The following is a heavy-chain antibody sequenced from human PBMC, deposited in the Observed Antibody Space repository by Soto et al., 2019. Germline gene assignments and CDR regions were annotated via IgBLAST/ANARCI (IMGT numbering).Heavy chain of an antibody. CDR2: FDPEDGET. Sequence: QVQLVQSGAEVKKPGASVKVSCKVSGYSLTDLSMHWVRQAPGKGLEWMGGFDPEDGETIYAQKFQGRVTMTEDTSKDTAYIELRSLKSEDTAVYYCATYGDLPGAFDIWGQGTMVTVSS. V-gene: IGHV1-24*01. CDR1: GYSLTDLS. D-gene: IGHD4-17*01. J-gene: IGHJ3*02. CDR3: ATYGDLPGAFDI.